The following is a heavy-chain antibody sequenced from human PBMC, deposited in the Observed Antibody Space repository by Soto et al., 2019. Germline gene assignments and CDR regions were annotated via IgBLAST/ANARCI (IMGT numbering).Heavy chain of an antibody. V-gene: IGHV3-30-3*01. J-gene: IGHJ6*02. Sequence: QVQLVESGGGVVQPGTPLRLSCAASGFTFSAYAMHWVRQAPGKGLEWLTLISYDGTIKYYADSVKGRFTISRDSSKNTLSLQMNSLRTEDTAVYYCARMLRGDQYGMDVWGQGTTVTVSS. CDR2: ISYDGTIK. D-gene: IGHD3-10*01. CDR3: ARMLRGDQYGMDV. CDR1: GFTFSAYA.